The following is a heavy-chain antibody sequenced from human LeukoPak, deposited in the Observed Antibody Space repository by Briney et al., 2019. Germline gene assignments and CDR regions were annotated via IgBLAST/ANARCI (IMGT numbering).Heavy chain of an antibody. CDR3: ARGGGSVTTRYYYYYMDV. V-gene: IGHV1-2*02. D-gene: IGHD2-15*01. CDR2: INPNSGGT. J-gene: IGHJ6*03. Sequence: ASVKVSCKASGYTFTGYYTHWVRQAPGQGLEWMGWINPNSGGTNYAQKFQGRVTMTRDTSISTAYMELSRLRSDDTAVYYCARGGGSVTTRYYYYYMDVWGKGTTVTVSS. CDR1: GYTFTGYY.